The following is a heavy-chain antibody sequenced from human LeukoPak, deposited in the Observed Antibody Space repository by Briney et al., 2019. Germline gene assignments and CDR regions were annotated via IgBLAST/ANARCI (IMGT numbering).Heavy chain of an antibody. D-gene: IGHD6-19*01. CDR3: AGGRGSGWPFDY. V-gene: IGHV3-66*01. J-gene: IGHJ4*02. CDR1: GFTVSSNY. CDR2: IYSGGST. Sequence: GSLRLSCAGSGFTVSSNYMSWVRQAPGKGLEWVSVIYSGGSTYYADSVKGRFTISRDSSKNTLYLQMNSLRAEDTAVYYCAGGRGSGWPFDYWGQGTLVTVSS.